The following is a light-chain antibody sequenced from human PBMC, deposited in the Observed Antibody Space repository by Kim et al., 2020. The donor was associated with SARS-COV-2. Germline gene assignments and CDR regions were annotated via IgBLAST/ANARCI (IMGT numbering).Light chain of an antibody. Sequence: LSWSPVERAPLPCRARPSVSNSLAWYQPNPGQAPRLRIHDASTRATGIPARFSGSGSGTDFTLTISSLEPEDFAVYYCHQRSNWYTFGQGTKLEI. J-gene: IGKJ2*01. V-gene: IGKV3-11*01. CDR2: DAS. CDR3: HQRSNWYT. CDR1: PSVSNS.